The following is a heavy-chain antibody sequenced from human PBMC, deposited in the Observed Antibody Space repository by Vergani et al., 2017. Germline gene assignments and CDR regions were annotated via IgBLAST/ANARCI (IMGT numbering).Heavy chain of an antibody. CDR3: ARRTHRSNHQYRSGWNSDAVDS. CDR1: GYSFTSYW. J-gene: IGHJ3*02. V-gene: IGHV5-51*01. CDR2: IYPGDSDP. D-gene: IGHD6-19*01. Sequence: EVQLVQSGAEVKTPGESLKISCKGSGYSFTSYWIGWVRHMPGQGLEWMGIIYPGDSDPRYSPSFQGQVTISADKSISTAYLQSSSLKASDTAMYYCARRTHRSNHQYRSGWNSDAVDSWGQGRMVTVYS.